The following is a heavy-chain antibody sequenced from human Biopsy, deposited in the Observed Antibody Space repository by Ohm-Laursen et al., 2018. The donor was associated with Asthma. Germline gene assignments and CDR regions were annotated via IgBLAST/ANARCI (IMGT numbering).Heavy chain of an antibody. CDR1: GFTFSSFA. CDR2: ITRSAGRT. D-gene: IGHD5-24*01. Sequence: GSLRLSCTASGFTFSSFAMSWVRQAPGKGLEWVSAITRSAGRTDYADSVKGRFTISRDNSKNTLYLQMNSLRAEDTAVYYCAKDIGSREDYGGQGTLVTVSA. V-gene: IGHV3-23*01. CDR3: AKDIGSREDY. J-gene: IGHJ4*02.